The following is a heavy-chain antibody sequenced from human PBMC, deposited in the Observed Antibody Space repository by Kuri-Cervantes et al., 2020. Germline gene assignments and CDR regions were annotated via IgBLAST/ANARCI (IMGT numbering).Heavy chain of an antibody. D-gene: IGHD2-2*01. V-gene: IGHV1-2*02. CDR2: INPNSGGT. CDR1: GGTFSSYA. CDR3: ARGTGVVVPTVNYDHYYYMGV. Sequence: ASVKVSCKASGGTFSSYAISWVRQAPGQGLEWMGWINPNSGGTNYAQNFQGRVTMTGDTSISTAYMELSRLRSDDTAVYFCARGTGVVVPTVNYDHYYYMGVWGKGTTVTVSS. J-gene: IGHJ6*03.